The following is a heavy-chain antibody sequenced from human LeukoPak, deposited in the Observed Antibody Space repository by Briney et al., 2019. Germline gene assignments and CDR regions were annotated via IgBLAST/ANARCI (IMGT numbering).Heavy chain of an antibody. V-gene: IGHV4-4*07. CDR3: ARGLRYYDSSGYWFDP. Sequence: SETLSLTCTVSGGSISSYYWSWIRQPAGKGLEWIGRIYTSGSTSYNPSLKSRVTMSVDTSKNQFSLKLSSVTAADTAVYYCARGLRYYDSSGYWFDPWGQGTLVTVSS. CDR1: GGSISSYY. CDR2: IYTSGST. J-gene: IGHJ5*02. D-gene: IGHD3-22*01.